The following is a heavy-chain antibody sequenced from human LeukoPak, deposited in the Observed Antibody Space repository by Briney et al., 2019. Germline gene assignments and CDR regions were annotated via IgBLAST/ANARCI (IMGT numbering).Heavy chain of an antibody. D-gene: IGHD2-2*02. J-gene: IGHJ6*03. CDR1: GGTFSSYA. Sequence: SVKVSCKASGGTFSSYAISWVRQAPGQGLEWMGGIIPIFGTANYAQKFQGRVTITADESTSTAYMELSSLRAEDTAVYYCARGTPGYTTGYYYMDVWGKGTTVTVSS. CDR3: ARGTPGYTTGYYYMDV. V-gene: IGHV1-69*01. CDR2: IIPIFGTA.